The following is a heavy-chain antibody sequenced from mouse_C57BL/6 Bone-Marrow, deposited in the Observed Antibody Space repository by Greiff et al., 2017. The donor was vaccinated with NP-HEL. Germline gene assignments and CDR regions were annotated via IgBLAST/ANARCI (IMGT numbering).Heavy chain of an antibody. V-gene: IGHV1-64*01. J-gene: IGHJ4*01. CDR3: ARVGKRDAMDY. CDR2: IHPNSGST. CDR1: GYTFTSYW. D-gene: IGHD4-1*01. Sequence: QVQLQQPGAELVKPGASVKLPCKASGYTFTSYWMHWVKQRPGQGLEWIGMIHPNSGSTNYNEKFKSKATLTVDQSSSTAYMQLSSLTSEDSAVYYCARVGKRDAMDYWGQGTSVTVSS.